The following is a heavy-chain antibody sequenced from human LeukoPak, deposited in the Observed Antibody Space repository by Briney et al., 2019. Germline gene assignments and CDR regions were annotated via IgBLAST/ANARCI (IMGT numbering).Heavy chain of an antibody. CDR3: ARHEEVAGIFDY. Sequence: KPGESLRISCQGSGYSFTSYWISWVRQMPGKGLEWMGRIDPSDSYTNYSPSFQGHITISADKSISTAYLQWSSLKASDTAIYYCARHEEVAGIFDYWGQGTLVTVSS. J-gene: IGHJ4*02. CDR2: IDPSDSYT. V-gene: IGHV5-10-1*01. D-gene: IGHD6-19*01. CDR1: GYSFTSYW.